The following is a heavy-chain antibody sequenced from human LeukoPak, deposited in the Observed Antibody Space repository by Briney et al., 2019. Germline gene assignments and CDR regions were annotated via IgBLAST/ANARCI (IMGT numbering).Heavy chain of an antibody. D-gene: IGHD2/OR15-2a*01. CDR2: ISSSSSYI. V-gene: IGHV3-21*03. J-gene: IGHJ4*02. Sequence: GGSLRLSCAASGFTFSSYSMNWVRQAPGKGLEWVSSISSSSSYIYYTDSVKGRFIISRDNARNSLYLQMDNLRAEDTGVYYCARDFYDGFALDYWGQGTLVTVSS. CDR3: ARDFYDGFALDY. CDR1: GFTFSSYS.